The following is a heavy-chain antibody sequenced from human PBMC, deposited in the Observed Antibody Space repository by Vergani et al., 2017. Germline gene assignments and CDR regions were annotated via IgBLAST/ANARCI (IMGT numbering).Heavy chain of an antibody. Sequence: QVQLPQWGAGLLKPSETLSLTCAVYGGSFSGYYWSWIRQPPGKGLEWIGEINHSGSTNYDPSLKSRVTISVDTSKNQFSLKLSSVTAADTAVYYCARGGRSSPGGYWGQGTLVTVSS. CDR3: ARGGRSSPGGY. D-gene: IGHD6-6*01. J-gene: IGHJ4*02. V-gene: IGHV4-34*01. CDR2: INHSGST. CDR1: GGSFSGYY.